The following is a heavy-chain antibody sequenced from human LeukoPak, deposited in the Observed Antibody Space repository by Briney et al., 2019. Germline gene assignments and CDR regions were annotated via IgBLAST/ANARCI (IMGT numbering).Heavy chain of an antibody. CDR2: IYYSGST. CDR3: ARGIAAAGHTLYYYYGMDV. V-gene: IGHV4-59*01. J-gene: IGHJ6*02. D-gene: IGHD6-13*01. Sequence: SETLSLTCTVSGGSISTYYWNWIRQPPGKGLEWIGYIYYSGSTNYNPSLKSRATISVDTSKNQFSLKLSSVTAADTAVYYCARGIAAAGHTLYYYYGMDVWGQGTTATVSS. CDR1: GGSISTYY.